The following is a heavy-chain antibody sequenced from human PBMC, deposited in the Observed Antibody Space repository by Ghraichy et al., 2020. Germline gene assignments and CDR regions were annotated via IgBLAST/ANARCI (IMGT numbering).Heavy chain of an antibody. D-gene: IGHD3-22*01. CDR3: ARDPYHSAYGAFDV. J-gene: IGHJ3*01. V-gene: IGHV3-7*03. Sequence: GESLNISCAASGFSFSNYWMSWVRQAPGKGLEWVANIKEDGSEQIYVDSVKGRFTIFRDNAENALSLQMNSLGAEDTAVYYCARDPYHSAYGAFDVWGQGTMVTVSS. CDR2: IKEDGSEQ. CDR1: GFSFSNYW.